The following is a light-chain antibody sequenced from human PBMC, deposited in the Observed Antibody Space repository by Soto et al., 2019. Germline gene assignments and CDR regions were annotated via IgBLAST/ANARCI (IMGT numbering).Light chain of an antibody. CDR2: DVS. J-gene: IGLJ1*01. CDR3: SSYTSSSTGLYV. CDR1: SSDVGGYNY. Sequence: QSALTQPASVSGSPGQSITISCTGTSSDVGGYNYVSWYQQQPGKAPKLMIYDVSNRPSGVSNRFSGSKSGNTASLTISGLQAKDEADYYCSSYTSSSTGLYVFGTGTKLTVL. V-gene: IGLV2-14*01.